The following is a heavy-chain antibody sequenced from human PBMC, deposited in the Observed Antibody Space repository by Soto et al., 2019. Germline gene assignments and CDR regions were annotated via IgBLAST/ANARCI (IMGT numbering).Heavy chain of an antibody. D-gene: IGHD2-2*02. J-gene: IGHJ4*02. CDR1: GGSISSGGYY. CDR3: ARQEYCSSTSCYTVDS. V-gene: IGHV4-31*03. Sequence: SETLSLTCNVSGGSISSGGYYWNWIRQVPGRGLEWIGYISYSASSFYNPSLESRVSVSIDTSGNQFSLKLSSMTAADTAIYYCARQEYCSSTSCYTVDSWGQGTLVTVSS. CDR2: ISYSASS.